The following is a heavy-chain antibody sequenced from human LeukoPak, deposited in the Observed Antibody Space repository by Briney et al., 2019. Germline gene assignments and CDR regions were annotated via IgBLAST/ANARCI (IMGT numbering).Heavy chain of an antibody. D-gene: IGHD3-9*01. V-gene: IGHV3-23*01. Sequence: SLRLSCAASGFTFSSYAMNWVRQAPGKGLEWVSTISGSGGSIHYADSVKGRFTISRDNSKNTLYLQMNGLRAEDTAVYYCAKDRTILTGYNWYFDLWGRGTLVTVSS. CDR3: AKDRTILTGYNWYFDL. CDR1: GFTFSSYA. J-gene: IGHJ2*01. CDR2: ISGSGGSI.